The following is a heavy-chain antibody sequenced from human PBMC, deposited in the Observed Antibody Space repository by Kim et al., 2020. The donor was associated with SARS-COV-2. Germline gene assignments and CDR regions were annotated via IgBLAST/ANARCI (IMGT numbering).Heavy chain of an antibody. J-gene: IGHJ4*02. D-gene: IGHD2-15*01. V-gene: IGHV3-15*01. Sequence: VKGSITISRDDSKSTLYLQMNSLKTEDTAVYYCTTVKWGCSGGSCYSEDYWGQGTLVTVSS. CDR3: TTVKWGCSGGSCYSEDY.